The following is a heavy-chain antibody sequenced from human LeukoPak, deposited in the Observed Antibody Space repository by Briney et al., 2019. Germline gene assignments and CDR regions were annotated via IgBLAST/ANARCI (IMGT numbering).Heavy chain of an antibody. CDR3: ARDSGTTGEVKFDP. J-gene: IGHJ5*02. D-gene: IGHD3-10*01. CDR1: GGSISSY. CDR2: IYGSGTT. V-gene: IGHV4-4*07. Sequence: SETLSLTCTVSGGSISSYWSWIRQPAGKGLEWIGRIYGSGTTTYNPSLKSRVSMSIDTSKNQFSLKLMSVTAADTAVYYRARDSGTTGEVKFDPWGQGTLVTVSS.